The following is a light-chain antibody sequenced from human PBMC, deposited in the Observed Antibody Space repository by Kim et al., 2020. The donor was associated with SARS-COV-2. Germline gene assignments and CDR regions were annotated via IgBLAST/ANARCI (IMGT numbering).Light chain of an antibody. Sequence: VSPGERATRSGRASQSVNKNLAWYQQKPGQAPRLLIYAASTRATGIPARFSGSGSGTEFTLTISSLQSEDFAVYYCQQYNNWPLTFGGGTKVDIK. J-gene: IGKJ4*01. CDR2: AAS. CDR3: QQYNNWPLT. V-gene: IGKV3-15*01. CDR1: QSVNKN.